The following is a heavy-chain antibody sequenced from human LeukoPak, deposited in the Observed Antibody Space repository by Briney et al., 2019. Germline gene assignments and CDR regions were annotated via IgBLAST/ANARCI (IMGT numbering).Heavy chain of an antibody. V-gene: IGHV4-61*01. J-gene: IGHJ4*02. CDR2: LFYSGSTNSGST. Sequence: ASETLSLTCTVSGGSVGSGRSYWSWIRQPPGEELEWIGYLFYSGSTNSGSTNYNPSLRSRVTISVDTSKNQFSLMLNSVTAADTAVYYCASGGSYYVLDYWGQGTLVTVSS. D-gene: IGHD3-22*01. CDR1: GGSVGSGRSY. CDR3: ASGGSYYVLDY.